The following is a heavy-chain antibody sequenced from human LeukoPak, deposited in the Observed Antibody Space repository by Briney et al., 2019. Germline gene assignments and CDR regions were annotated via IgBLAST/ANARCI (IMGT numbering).Heavy chain of an antibody. D-gene: IGHD1-20*01. Sequence: PGGSLRLSCAASGFIFSDYSMNWVRQAPGRGLEWLSYIGLDSGFTSYADSVKGRFTISGDTARNSLYLHLNSLRAEDTALYFCARDHNWAFDSWGQGTLVTVSS. CDR1: GFIFSDYS. CDR3: ARDHNWAFDS. J-gene: IGHJ4*02. CDR2: IGLDSGFT. V-gene: IGHV3-21*05.